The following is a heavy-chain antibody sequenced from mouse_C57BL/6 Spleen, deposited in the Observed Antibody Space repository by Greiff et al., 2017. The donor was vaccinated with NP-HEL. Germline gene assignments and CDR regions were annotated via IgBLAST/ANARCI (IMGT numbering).Heavy chain of an antibody. CDR3: ARNDGYSYYFDY. J-gene: IGHJ2*01. Sequence: VHVKQSGPELVKPGASVKMSCKASGYTFTDYNMHWVKQSHGKSLEWIGYINPNNGGTSYNQKFKGKATLTVNKSSSTAYMELRSLTSEDSAVYYCARNDGYSYYFDYWGQGTTLTVSS. CDR2: INPNNGGT. V-gene: IGHV1-22*01. D-gene: IGHD2-3*01. CDR1: GYTFTDYN.